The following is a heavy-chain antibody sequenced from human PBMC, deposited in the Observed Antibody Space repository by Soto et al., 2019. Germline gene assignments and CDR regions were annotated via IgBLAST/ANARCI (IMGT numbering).Heavy chain of an antibody. CDR3: ERVADCNYSSNCNGRAAFDM. CDR1: GFTLSSHW. CDR2: INRDGSTI. J-gene: IGHJ3*02. V-gene: IGHV3-74*01. Sequence: EVQLVESGGGLAQPGGSLRLSCAASGFTLSSHWMHWVRQAPGKGLVWVSRINRDGSTINYDDSVRGRYTISRDNAKNTLSLQMNSLRAEDTAVYYCERVADCNYSSNCNGRAAFDMWGHGTMVTVSS. D-gene: IGHD6-13*01.